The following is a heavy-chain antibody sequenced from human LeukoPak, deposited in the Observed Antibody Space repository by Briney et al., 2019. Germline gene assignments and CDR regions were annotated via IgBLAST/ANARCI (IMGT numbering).Heavy chain of an antibody. CDR2: MNPDSGNT. CDR1: GYTFTSYD. D-gene: IGHD3-10*01. V-gene: IGHV1-8*01. CDR3: ARGWFGQLLQDY. Sequence: ASVKVSCKASGYTFTSYDINWVRQATGQGPEWMGWMNPDSGNTGYAQQFQGRVTMTRTTSTSTAYMELSSLRSDDTAVYYCARGWFGQLLQDYWGQGTLVTVSS. J-gene: IGHJ4*02.